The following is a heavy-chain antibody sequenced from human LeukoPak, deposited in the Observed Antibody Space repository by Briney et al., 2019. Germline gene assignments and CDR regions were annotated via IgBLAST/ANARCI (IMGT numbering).Heavy chain of an antibody. CDR3: ARHSGSGWQALGY. Sequence: ASVRVSCTASGYTFSNCGISWVRQAPGLGLEWMGWTSYNGNTNYAQKFQDRVTMTTDTSTTTAYMELRSLESDDTAVYYCARHSGSGWQALGYWGQGTLVTVSS. CDR2: TSYNGNT. D-gene: IGHD6-19*01. V-gene: IGHV1-18*04. J-gene: IGHJ4*02. CDR1: GYTFSNCG.